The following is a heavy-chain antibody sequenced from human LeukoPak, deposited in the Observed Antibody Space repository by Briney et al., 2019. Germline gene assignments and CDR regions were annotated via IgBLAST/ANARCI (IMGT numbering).Heavy chain of an antibody. CDR3: ARVKKMGRYLYYGMDV. CDR1: GGTFSSYA. CDR2: IIPILGIA. Sequence: ASVKVSCKASGGTFSSYAISWVRQAPGQGLEWMGRIIPILGIANYAQKFQGRVTITADKSTSTAYMELSSLRSEDTAVYYCARVKKMGRYLYYGMDVWGQGTTVTVSS. V-gene: IGHV1-69*04. D-gene: IGHD5-24*01. J-gene: IGHJ6*02.